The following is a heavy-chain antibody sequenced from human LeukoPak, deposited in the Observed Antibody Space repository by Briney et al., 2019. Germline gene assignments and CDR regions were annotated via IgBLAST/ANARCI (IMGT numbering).Heavy chain of an antibody. V-gene: IGHV4-31*01. CDR3: ARSPGRSCNGTDCSYY. CDR2: ISYSGST. CDR1: GGSISSGVFY. J-gene: IGHJ4*02. Sequence: PSETLSLTCTVSGGSISSGVFYWSWVRQHPGKGLSWIGYISYSGSTHYTSSLRSQLTISVDTSKNHMSLTLSSVTSADTAVYFCARSPGRSCNGTDCSYYWGQGALVIVTS. D-gene: IGHD2-8*02.